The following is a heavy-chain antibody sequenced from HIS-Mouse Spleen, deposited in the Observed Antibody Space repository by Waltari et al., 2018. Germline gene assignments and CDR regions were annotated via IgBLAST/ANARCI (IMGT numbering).Heavy chain of an antibody. D-gene: IGHD6-13*01. CDR1: GGSISSSSYY. CDR3: AREIPYSSSWYDWYFDL. CDR2: ISYSGSN. Sequence: QLQLQESGPGLVKPSETLSLTCTVSGGSISSSSYYWGWIRQPPGRGLEGIGRISYSGSNYYNPPLTCRVPISVETSKNQFSLKLSSVTAADTAGYYCAREIPYSSSWYDWYFDLWGRGTLVTVSS. J-gene: IGHJ2*01. V-gene: IGHV4-39*07.